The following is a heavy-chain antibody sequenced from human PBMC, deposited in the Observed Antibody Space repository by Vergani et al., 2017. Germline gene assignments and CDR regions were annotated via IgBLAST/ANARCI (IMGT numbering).Heavy chain of an antibody. CDR1: GFTFSSYG. J-gene: IGHJ4*02. CDR3: AGGEMATNY. CDR2: IWYDGSNK. V-gene: IGHV3-33*01. D-gene: IGHD5-24*01. Sequence: QVQLVESGGGVVQPGRSLRLSCAASGFTFSSYGMHWVRQAPGKGLEWVAVIWYDGSNKYYADSVKGRFTISRDNSKNTLYLQMNSLRAEDTAVYYCAGGEMATNYWAQGTLVTVSS.